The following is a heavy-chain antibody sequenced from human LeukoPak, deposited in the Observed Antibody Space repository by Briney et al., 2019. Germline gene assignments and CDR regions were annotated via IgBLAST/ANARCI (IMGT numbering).Heavy chain of an antibody. V-gene: IGHV5-10-1*01. CDR2: IDPSDSYT. J-gene: IGHJ4*02. CDR3: ASFGGGITTPEY. Sequence: GESLKISCKGSGYSFTSYWISWVRQMPGKGLEWMGRIDPSDSYTNYSPSFQGHVTISADKSISTAYLQWSSLKASDTAMYYCASFGGGITTPEYWGQGTLVTVSS. D-gene: IGHD3-16*01. CDR1: GYSFTSYW.